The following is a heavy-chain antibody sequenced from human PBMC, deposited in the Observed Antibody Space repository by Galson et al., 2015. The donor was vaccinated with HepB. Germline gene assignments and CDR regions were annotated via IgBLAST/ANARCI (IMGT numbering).Heavy chain of an antibody. CDR1: GFTFSTSG. Sequence: SLRLSCAASGFTFSTSGMTWVRQAPGKGLEWVSTISRSEYEYYADSVKGRFTISRDNAQNSLFLQMNSLRAEDTALYFCARDYSAWSRDHWGQGTLVTVSS. D-gene: IGHD6-19*01. CDR3: ARDYSAWSRDH. J-gene: IGHJ4*02. CDR2: ISRSEYE. V-gene: IGHV3-21*01.